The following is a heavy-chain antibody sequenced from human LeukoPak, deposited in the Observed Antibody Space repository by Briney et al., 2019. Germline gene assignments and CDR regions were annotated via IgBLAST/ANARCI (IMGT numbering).Heavy chain of an antibody. V-gene: IGHV1-18*01. J-gene: IGHJ4*02. CDR2: ISAYNGNT. CDR3: ARGAHYDFWSGDPTYYFDY. CDR1: GYTFTSYG. D-gene: IGHD3-3*01. Sequence: GASVKVSCKASGYTFTSYGISWVRQAPGQGLEWMGWISAYNGNTNYAQKLQGRVTITTDTSTSTAYLELRSLRSDDTAVYYCARGAHYDFWSGDPTYYFDYWGQGTLVTVSS.